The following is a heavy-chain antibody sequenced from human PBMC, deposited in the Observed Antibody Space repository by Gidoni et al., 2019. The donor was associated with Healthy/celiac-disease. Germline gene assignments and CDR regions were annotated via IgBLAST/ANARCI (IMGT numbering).Heavy chain of an antibody. Sequence: EVQLVESGGGLVKPGGSLRLSCAASGFTFSSYSMNWVRQAPGKGLEWVSSISSSSSYIYYADSVKGRFTISRDNAKNSLYLQMNSLRAEDTAVYYCARDATTYYYDSSGYPSDYWGQGTLVTVSS. CDR1: GFTFSSYS. D-gene: IGHD3-22*01. J-gene: IGHJ4*02. CDR3: ARDATTYYYDSSGYPSDY. V-gene: IGHV3-21*01. CDR2: ISSSSSYI.